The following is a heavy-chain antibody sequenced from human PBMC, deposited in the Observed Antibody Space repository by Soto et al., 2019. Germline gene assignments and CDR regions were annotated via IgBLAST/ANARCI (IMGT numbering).Heavy chain of an antibody. V-gene: IGHV3-74*01. CDR2: INSAGSST. J-gene: IGHJ3*02. D-gene: IGHD3-3*01. Sequence: GGSLRLSCAASGFTFSSYWMHWVRQAPGKGLVWVSRINSAGSSTSYADSVKGRFTISRDNAKNTLYLQMNSLRAEDRAVYYSARDQSLYDFWSGYTEQDAFDIWGQGAMVTVSS. CDR1: GFTFSSYW. CDR3: ARDQSLYDFWSGYTEQDAFDI.